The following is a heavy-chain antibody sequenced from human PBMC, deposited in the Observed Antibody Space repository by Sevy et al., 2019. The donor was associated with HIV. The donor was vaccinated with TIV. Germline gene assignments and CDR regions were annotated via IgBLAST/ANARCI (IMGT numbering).Heavy chain of an antibody. CDR3: ARQQAYCGGDCYLNWFDP. CDR1: GGSISSSSYY. J-gene: IGHJ5*02. D-gene: IGHD2-21*02. V-gene: IGHV4-39*01. Sequence: SETLSLTCTVSGGSISSSSYYWGWIRQPPGKGLEWIGSIYYSGSTYYNPSLKSRVTISVDTSKNQFSLKLSSVTAADTAVYYCARQQAYCGGDCYLNWFDPWGQGNLVTVSS. CDR2: IYYSGST.